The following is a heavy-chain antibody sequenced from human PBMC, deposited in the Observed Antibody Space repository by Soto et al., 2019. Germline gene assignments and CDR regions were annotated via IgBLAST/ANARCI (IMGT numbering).Heavy chain of an antibody. Sequence: QLQLQESGPGLVKPSETLSLTCTVSGDSISSSSYYWGWIRQPPGKGLEWIGSIYYSGSTYYNPSLKSRVIIYADTSKNQFSLKLSSVTAADTAVYYCARRAREVPPAKGGGFDPWGQGTLVTVSS. D-gene: IGHD2-15*01. J-gene: IGHJ5*02. V-gene: IGHV4-39*01. CDR1: GDSISSSSYY. CDR3: ARRAREVPPAKGGGFDP. CDR2: IYYSGST.